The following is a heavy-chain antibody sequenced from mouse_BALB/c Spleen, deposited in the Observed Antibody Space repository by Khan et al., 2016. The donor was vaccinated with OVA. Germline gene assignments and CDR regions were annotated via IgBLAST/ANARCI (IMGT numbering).Heavy chain of an antibody. V-gene: IGHV1S22*01. Sequence: LQQSGSELVRPGASVKLSCKASGYTFTSYWMHWVKQRPGQGLEWIGDIYPGSGSTNYDEKFKSKATLTVDTSSSTAYMQLSSLTSEDSAVFYNKRLSCWFAYWGQGTLVTVSA. CDR2: IYPGSGST. CDR1: GYTFTSYW. J-gene: IGHJ3*01. CDR3: KRLSCWFAY.